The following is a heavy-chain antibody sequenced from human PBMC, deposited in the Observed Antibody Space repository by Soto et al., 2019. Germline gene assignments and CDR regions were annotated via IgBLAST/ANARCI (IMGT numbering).Heavy chain of an antibody. CDR2: IYYSGST. CDR1: GGSISSYY. Sequence: PSETLSLTCTVSGGSISSYYWSWIRQPPGKGLEWIGYIYYSGSTNYNPSLRSRVTLSADTSRNQLSLNLTSVTAADTAVYYCVRGGIAGHWFDPWGQGIPVTVSS. V-gene: IGHV4-59*01. J-gene: IGHJ5*02. CDR3: VRGGIAGHWFDP. D-gene: IGHD2-15*01.